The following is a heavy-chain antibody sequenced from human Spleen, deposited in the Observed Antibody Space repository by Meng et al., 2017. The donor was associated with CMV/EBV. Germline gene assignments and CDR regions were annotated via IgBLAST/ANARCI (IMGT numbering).Heavy chain of an antibody. Sequence: ASVKVSCKASGYDFIAFYVQWVRQAPGRRLEWMGWMNPNSGDTKYAQNFQGRVTMTRDTSINTAYMELSSLRSADTALYYWALRGGGDFWGQGTLVTVSS. CDR1: GYDFIAFY. D-gene: IGHD3-16*01. CDR2: MNPNSGDT. J-gene: IGHJ4*02. CDR3: ALRGGGDF. V-gene: IGHV1-2*02.